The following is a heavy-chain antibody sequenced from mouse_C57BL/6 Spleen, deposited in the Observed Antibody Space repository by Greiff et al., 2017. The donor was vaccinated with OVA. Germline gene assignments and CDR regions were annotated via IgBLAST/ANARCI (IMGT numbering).Heavy chain of an antibody. CDR3: ALWLRRGFDD. D-gene: IGHD2-2*01. V-gene: IGHV14-3*01. Sequence: VQLQQSVAELVRPGASVKLSCTASGFPFTNTYMHWVKQRPEQGLEWIGRIDPANGNTTYAPKFQGKATITADTTSNTAYLQLSSLTSEDTAIDYCALWLRRGFDDWGQGTTLTVSS. J-gene: IGHJ2*01. CDR2: IDPANGNT. CDR1: GFPFTNTY.